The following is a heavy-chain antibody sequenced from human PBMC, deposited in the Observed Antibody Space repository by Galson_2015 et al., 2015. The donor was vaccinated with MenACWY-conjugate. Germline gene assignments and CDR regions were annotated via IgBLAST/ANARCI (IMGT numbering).Heavy chain of an antibody. Sequence: FCGWIRQPPGKGLEWIGTISYSGSTHYNPSLNNRVTVSADTSKNQFSLNVNSVTAADTALYYCARRSARLTLGAFDIWGQGTMVTVSS. CDR2: ISYSGST. D-gene: IGHD4-23*01. CDR3: ARRSARLTLGAFDI. V-gene: IGHV4-39*01. J-gene: IGHJ3*02. CDR1: F.